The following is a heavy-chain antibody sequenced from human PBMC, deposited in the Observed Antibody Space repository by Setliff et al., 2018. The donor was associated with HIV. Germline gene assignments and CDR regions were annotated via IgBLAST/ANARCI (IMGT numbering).Heavy chain of an antibody. Sequence: SETLSLTCTVSDDSITSYYWSWIRQPPGKGLEWIGYIYYSGSTNYNPSLKSRVTISLDMSTSQFSLRLSSVTAADTAVYYCARAVYYFDFWGQGTLVTVSS. V-gene: IGHV4-59*01. J-gene: IGHJ4*02. CDR3: ARAVYYFDF. CDR2: IYYSGST. D-gene: IGHD1-20*01. CDR1: DDSITSYY.